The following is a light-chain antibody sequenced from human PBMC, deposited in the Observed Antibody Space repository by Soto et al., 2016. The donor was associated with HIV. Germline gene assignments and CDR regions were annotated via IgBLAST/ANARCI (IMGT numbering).Light chain of an antibody. Sequence: SYELTQPPSLSVAPREAARITCGGNNVGSKSVQWYQQKPGQAPVLVVYDDGDRPSGIPERFSGSNSGNTATLTISRVEAGDEADYYCQVWDSSSDHPGVVFGGGTNLTVL. J-gene: IGLJ2*01. CDR3: QVWDSSSDHPGVV. V-gene: IGLV3-21*02. CDR1: NVGSKS. CDR2: DDG.